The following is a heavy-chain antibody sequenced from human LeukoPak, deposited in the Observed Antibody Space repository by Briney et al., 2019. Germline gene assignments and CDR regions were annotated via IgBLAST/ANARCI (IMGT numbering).Heavy chain of an antibody. V-gene: IGHV4-61*02. CDR3: ASILGETGNPEEDSFDM. J-gene: IGHJ3*02. Sequence: PSETLSLTCTVSGGSISSSNYYWSWIRQPAGKGLEWVGRIYTSGNTNYNPSLKSRVTISVDMSKNQFSLKLSSVTAADTAMYYCASILGETGNPEEDSFDMWGQGTMVTVSP. D-gene: IGHD3-10*02. CDR1: GGSISSSNYY. CDR2: IYTSGNT.